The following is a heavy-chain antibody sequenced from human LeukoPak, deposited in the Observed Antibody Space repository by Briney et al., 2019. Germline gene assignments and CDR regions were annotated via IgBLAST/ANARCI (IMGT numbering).Heavy chain of an antibody. V-gene: IGHV4-4*02. J-gene: IGHJ4*02. D-gene: IGHD6-13*01. Sequence: PSGTLSLTCAVSGGSISSSNWWSWVRQPPGKGLEWIGEIYHSGSTNYNPSLKSRVTIFVDTSKNQFSLKLSSVTAADTAVYYCARRSSTWSFDYWGQGTLVTVSS. CDR1: GGSISSSNW. CDR3: ARRSSTWSFDY. CDR2: IYHSGST.